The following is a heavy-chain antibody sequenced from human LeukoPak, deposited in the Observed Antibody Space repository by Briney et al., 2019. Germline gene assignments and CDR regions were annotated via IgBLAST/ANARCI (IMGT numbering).Heavy chain of an antibody. CDR3: ARGDTGVGAPTGFDY. Sequence: GGSLGLSCAASGFTFSSYEMNWVRQAPGKGLEWVSYISSSGSTIYYADPVKGRFTISRDNAKNSLYLQMNSLRAEDTAVYYCARGDTGVGAPTGFDYWGQGTLVTVSS. J-gene: IGHJ4*02. CDR2: ISSSGSTI. V-gene: IGHV3-48*03. CDR1: GFTFSSYE. D-gene: IGHD1-26*01.